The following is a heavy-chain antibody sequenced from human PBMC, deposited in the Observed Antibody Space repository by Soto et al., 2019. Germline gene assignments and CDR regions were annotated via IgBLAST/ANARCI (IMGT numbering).Heavy chain of an antibody. CDR1: GVGFSSYS. CDR2: IIPIFGTA. J-gene: IGHJ5*02. CDR3: ARAPGPYSSSSEIWFDP. D-gene: IGHD6-6*01. Sequence: VKVSSKDCGVGFSSYSMSWARQATGQGLEWMGGIIPIFGTANYAQKFQGRVTITADESTSTAYMELSSLRSEDTAVYYCARAPGPYSSSSEIWFDPWGQGTLVTVSS. V-gene: IGHV1-69*13.